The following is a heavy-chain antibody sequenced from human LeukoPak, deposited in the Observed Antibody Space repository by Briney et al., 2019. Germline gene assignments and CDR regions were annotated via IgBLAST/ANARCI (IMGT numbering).Heavy chain of an antibody. CDR2: ISGSGGST. Sequence: GGSLRLSCAASGFTFSSYAMSWVRQAPGKGLKWVSAISGSGGSTYYADSVKGRFTISRDNSKNTLYLQMNSLRAEDTAVYYCAKRMSRGAVAALFDYWGQGTLVTVSS. CDR1: GFTFSSYA. V-gene: IGHV3-23*01. CDR3: AKRMSRGAVAALFDY. D-gene: IGHD6-19*01. J-gene: IGHJ4*02.